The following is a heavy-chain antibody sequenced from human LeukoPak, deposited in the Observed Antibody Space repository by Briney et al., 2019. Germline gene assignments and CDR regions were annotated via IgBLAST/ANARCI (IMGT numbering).Heavy chain of an antibody. CDR1: GFTFSDYY. CDR2: ISSSGSTI. J-gene: IGHJ3*02. V-gene: IGHV3-11*04. CDR3: ATPGGARDDAFDI. D-gene: IGHD3-10*01. Sequence: GGSLRLSCAASGFTFSDYYMSWIRQATGMGLEWVSYISSSGSTIYYADSVKGRFTISRDNAKNSLYLQMNGLRAEDTAVYYCATPGGARDDAFDIWGQGTMVTVSS.